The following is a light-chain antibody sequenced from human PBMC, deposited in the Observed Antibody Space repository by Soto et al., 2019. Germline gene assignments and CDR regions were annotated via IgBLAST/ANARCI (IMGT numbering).Light chain of an antibody. V-gene: IGKV3-11*01. Sequence: DIVLTQSPDTLSFSPGESATLSFRASQRLGRYLAWYQQKPGQAPRILIYDASHRATGIPVRFSGSGSESDFTLTISSLEPEDFAVYYCQQRSYPITFGQGTRLEI. CDR1: QRLGRY. J-gene: IGKJ5*01. CDR3: QQRSYPIT. CDR2: DAS.